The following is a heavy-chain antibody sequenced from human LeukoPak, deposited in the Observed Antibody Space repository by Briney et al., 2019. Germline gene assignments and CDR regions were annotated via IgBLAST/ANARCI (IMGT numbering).Heavy chain of an antibody. CDR2: INPSGGSR. V-gene: IGHV1-46*01. CDR3: ARSHSYYYDSSGYYSDY. J-gene: IGHJ4*02. CDR1: GYTFTSNY. D-gene: IGHD3-22*01. Sequence: ASVKVSCKASGYTFTSNYMHWVRQAPGQGLEWMGIINPSGGSRSYAQKFQGRVTMTRDTSTSTVYMELSSLRSEDTAVYYCARSHSYYYDSSGYYSDYWGQGTLVTVSS.